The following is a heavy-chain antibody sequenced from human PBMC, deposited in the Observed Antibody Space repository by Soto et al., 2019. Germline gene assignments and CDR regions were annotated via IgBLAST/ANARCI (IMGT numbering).Heavy chain of an antibody. J-gene: IGHJ4*02. Sequence: QVQLVQSGAEVKKPGSSVKVSCNASGGTFSSYAISGVRQAPGQWLEWRGGIIPIFVTANYAQKFQGRVTITADESTRTAYMELSSVRSEDTAVYCCAIGDAGVEYSSSWYGWGKGTLVTVSS. D-gene: IGHD6-13*01. V-gene: IGHV1-69*12. CDR2: IIPIFVTA. CDR1: GGTFSSYA. CDR3: AIGDAGVEYSSSWYG.